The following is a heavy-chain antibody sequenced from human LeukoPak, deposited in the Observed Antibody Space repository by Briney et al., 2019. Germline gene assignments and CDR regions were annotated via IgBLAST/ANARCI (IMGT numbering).Heavy chain of an antibody. CDR2: INPNSGGT. V-gene: IGHV1-2*02. D-gene: IGHD1-26*01. Sequence: ASVKVSCKASGYTFTGYYMHWVRQAPGQGLEWMGWINPNSGGTNHAQKFQGRVTMTRDTSISTAYMELSRLRSDDTAVYYCARDQEGATTPDYWGQGTLVTVSS. CDR3: ARDQEGATTPDY. CDR1: GYTFTGYY. J-gene: IGHJ4*02.